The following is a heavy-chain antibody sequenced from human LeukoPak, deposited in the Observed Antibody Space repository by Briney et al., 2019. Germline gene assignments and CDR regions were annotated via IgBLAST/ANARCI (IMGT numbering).Heavy chain of an antibody. CDR3: AAAPPRPLLGYDAFDI. D-gene: IGHD2-8*02. Sequence: TSVKVSCKASGFTFTSSAMQWVRQARGQRLEWIGWIVVCSGNTNYAQKFQERVTITRDMSTSTAYMELSSMRSEGTAVYYCAAAPPRPLLGYDAFDIWGQGTMVTVSS. V-gene: IGHV1-58*02. CDR2: IVVCSGNT. CDR1: GFTFTSSA. J-gene: IGHJ3*02.